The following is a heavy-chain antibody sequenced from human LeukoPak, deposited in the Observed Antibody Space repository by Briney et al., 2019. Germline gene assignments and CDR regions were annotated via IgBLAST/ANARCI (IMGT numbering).Heavy chain of an antibody. Sequence: GGSLRLCCAASGFTFSSYEMNWVRQAPGKGLEWVSYISSSGSTIYYADSVKGRFTISRDNAKNSLYLQMNSLRAEDTAVYYCARAQGYCSSTSCYAEYFQHWGQGTLVTVSS. V-gene: IGHV3-48*03. D-gene: IGHD2-2*01. CDR2: ISSSGSTI. CDR3: ARAQGYCSSTSCYAEYFQH. CDR1: GFTFSSYE. J-gene: IGHJ1*01.